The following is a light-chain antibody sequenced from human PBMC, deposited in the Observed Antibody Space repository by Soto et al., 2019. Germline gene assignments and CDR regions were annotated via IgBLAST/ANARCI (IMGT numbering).Light chain of an antibody. CDR2: EVS. CDR1: SSDVGGYNY. Sequence: QSVLTQPPSASGSLGQSVTISCTGTSSDVGGYNYVSWYQQHPGKAPKFMIYEVSKRPSGVPDRFSGSKSGNTASLTVSGLHAEDEADYCCSSYAGSNNVVFGGGTKLTVL. V-gene: IGLV2-8*01. J-gene: IGLJ2*01. CDR3: SSYAGSNNVV.